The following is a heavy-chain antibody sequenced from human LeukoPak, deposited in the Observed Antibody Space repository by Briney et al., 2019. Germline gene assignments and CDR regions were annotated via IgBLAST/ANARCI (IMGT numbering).Heavy chain of an antibody. CDR3: ARHGGSNSIDY. CDR2: IYYSGSS. Sequence: KPSETLSLTCTVSGASIKIRNYYWGWIRQPPGKGLEWIASIYYSGSSYYNPSLKSRVTISVDTSKNQFSLKLNSVTAADTSEYYCARHGGSNSIDYWGQGTLVTVSS. CDR1: GASIKIRNYY. J-gene: IGHJ4*02. D-gene: IGHD2-15*01. V-gene: IGHV4-39*01.